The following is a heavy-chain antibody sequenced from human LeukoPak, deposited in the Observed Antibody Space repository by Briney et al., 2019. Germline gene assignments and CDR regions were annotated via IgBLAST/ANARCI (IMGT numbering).Heavy chain of an antibody. CDR2: ISGSGGST. Sequence: GGSLRLSCAASGFTFSDYYMSWIRQAPGKGLEWVSAISGSGGSTYYADSVKGRFTISRDNSKNTLYLQMNSLRAEDTAVYYCASHPAVACKYYFDYWGQGTLVTVSS. J-gene: IGHJ4*02. CDR1: GFTFSDYY. CDR3: ASHPAVACKYYFDY. D-gene: IGHD6-19*01. V-gene: IGHV3-23*01.